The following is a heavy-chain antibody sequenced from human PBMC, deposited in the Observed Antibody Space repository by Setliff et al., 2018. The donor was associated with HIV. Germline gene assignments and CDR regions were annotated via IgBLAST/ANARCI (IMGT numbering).Heavy chain of an antibody. Sequence: GGSLRLSCAASGFSFSDAWMKWVRQAPGKGLEWVGRIKSKINGGTTDHAAPLKGRFTISRDDSKNTLYLQMNSLKTEDTAVYYCAHYRDSTVHQDYWGQGTLVTVSS. V-gene: IGHV3-15*07. CDR2: IKSKINGGTT. D-gene: IGHD3-16*02. CDR1: GFSFSDAW. J-gene: IGHJ4*02. CDR3: AHYRDSTVHQDY.